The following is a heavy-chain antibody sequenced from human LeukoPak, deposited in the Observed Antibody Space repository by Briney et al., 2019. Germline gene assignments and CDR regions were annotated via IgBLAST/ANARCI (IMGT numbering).Heavy chain of an antibody. CDR1: GGSISGYY. CDR3: ARERATVTTELDC. V-gene: IGHV4-4*07. Sequence: SETLSLTCTVSGGSISGYYWSWIRQPAGKGLEWIGRVFTSGSTNYNPSVKSRVTISIDKSKNEFYLNLNSVTATDTALYYCARERATVTTELDCWGRGILVTVSS. D-gene: IGHD4-17*01. J-gene: IGHJ4*02. CDR2: VFTSGST.